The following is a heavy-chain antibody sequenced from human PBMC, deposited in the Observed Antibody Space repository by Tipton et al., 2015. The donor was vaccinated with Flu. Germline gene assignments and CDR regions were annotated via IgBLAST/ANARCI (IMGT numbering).Heavy chain of an antibody. CDR1: GYTFTSYY. J-gene: IGHJ4*02. CDR2: INPSGGST. D-gene: IGHD4-17*01. V-gene: IGHV1-46*01. Sequence: QLVQSGPEVKKPGASVKVSCKASGYTFTSYYMHWVRQAPGQGLEWMGIINPSGGSTSYAQKFQGRVTMTRDTSTSTVYMELSSLRSEDTAVYYCARGTRRPTTVTTFFDYWGQGTLVTVSS. CDR3: ARGTRRPTTVTTFFDY.